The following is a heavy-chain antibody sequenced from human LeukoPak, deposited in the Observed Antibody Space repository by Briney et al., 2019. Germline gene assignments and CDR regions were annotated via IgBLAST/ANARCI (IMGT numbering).Heavy chain of an antibody. D-gene: IGHD3-3*01. CDR3: ARDGPPPTTYNDFWSGYYTAQTDAFDI. CDR2: IRSSGSTI. Sequence: GGSLRLSCAASGFTFSDYYMSWIRQAPGKGLEWVSYIRSSGSTIYYADSVKGRFTISRDNAKNSLYLQMNSLRAEDTAMYYCARDGPPPTTYNDFWSGYYTAQTDAFDIWGQGTMVTVSS. J-gene: IGHJ3*02. V-gene: IGHV3-11*04. CDR1: GFTFSDYY.